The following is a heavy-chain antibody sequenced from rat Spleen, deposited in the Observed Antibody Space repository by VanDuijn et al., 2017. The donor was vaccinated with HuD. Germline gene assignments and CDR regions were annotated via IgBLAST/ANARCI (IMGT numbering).Heavy chain of an antibody. J-gene: IGHJ2*01. Sequence: EVQLVESGGGLVQPGRSMKLSCAASGFTFSNYDMAWVRQAPKKGLEGVATISYDGSSTNYRYSVKGRFTISRDNAKSTLYLQMDSLRSEDTATYYCARHLFSYTHWDYWGQGVMVTVSS. CDR1: GFTFSNYD. V-gene: IGHV5-7*01. CDR3: ARHLFSYTHWDY. CDR2: ISYDGSST. D-gene: IGHD3-5*01.